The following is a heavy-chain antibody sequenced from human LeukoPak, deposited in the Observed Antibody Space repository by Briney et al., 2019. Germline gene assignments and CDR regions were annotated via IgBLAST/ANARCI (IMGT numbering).Heavy chain of an antibody. V-gene: IGHV3-48*04. CDR3: LAGTNY. J-gene: IGHJ4*02. CDR1: GFTFSSYW. D-gene: IGHD6-19*01. Sequence: GGSLRLSCAASGFTFSSYWMNWVRQAPGKGLEWISHISSSSTTIYYADSVKGRFTIFRDNADNSLFLQMSSLRAEDTAVYYCLAGTNYWGQGTLVTVSS. CDR2: ISSSSTTI.